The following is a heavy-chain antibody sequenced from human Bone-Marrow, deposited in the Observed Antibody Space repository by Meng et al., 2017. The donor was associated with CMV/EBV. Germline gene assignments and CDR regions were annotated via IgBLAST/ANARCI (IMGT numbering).Heavy chain of an antibody. CDR2: IYYSGST. V-gene: IGHV4-39*07. D-gene: IGHD2-21*01. CDR3: ARDCGGDCYPLYYYGMDV. Sequence: SETLSLTCTVSGGSISSSSYYWGWICQPPGKGLEWIGSIYYSGSTYYNPSLKSRVTISVDTSKNQFSLKLSSVTAADTAVYYCARDCGGDCYPLYYYGMDVSGQGTTVTVSS. J-gene: IGHJ6*02. CDR1: GGSISSSSYY.